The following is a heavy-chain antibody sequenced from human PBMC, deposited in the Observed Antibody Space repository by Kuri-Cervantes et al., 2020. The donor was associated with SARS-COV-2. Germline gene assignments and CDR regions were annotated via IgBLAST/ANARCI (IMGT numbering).Heavy chain of an antibody. J-gene: IGHJ6*03. V-gene: IGHV4-34*01. CDR3: ARERRVYSSSRGAYYYYYMDV. CDR1: GGSISGYY. Sequence: SCTVSGGSISGYYWSWIRQPPGKGLEWIGEINHSGSTNYNPSLKSRVTISVDTSKNQFSLKLSSVTAADTAVYYCARERRVYSSSRGAYYYYYMDVWGKGTTVTVSS. D-gene: IGHD6-6*01. CDR2: INHSGST.